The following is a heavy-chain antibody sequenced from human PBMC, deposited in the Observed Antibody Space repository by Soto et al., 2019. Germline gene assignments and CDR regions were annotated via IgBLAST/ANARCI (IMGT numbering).Heavy chain of an antibody. CDR1: GYTFTSYY. Sequence: ASVKVSCKASGYTFTSYYMHWVRQAPGQGLEWMGIINPSGGSTSYAQKFQGRVTMTRDTSTSTVYVELSSLRSEDTAVYYCARGRLPLYSSGWYGPAPTYDYWGQGTLVTVSS. J-gene: IGHJ4*02. CDR3: ARGRLPLYSSGWYGPAPTYDY. V-gene: IGHV1-46*01. D-gene: IGHD6-19*01. CDR2: INPSGGST.